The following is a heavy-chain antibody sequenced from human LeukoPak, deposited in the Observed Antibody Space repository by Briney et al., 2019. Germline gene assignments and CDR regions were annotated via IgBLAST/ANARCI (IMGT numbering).Heavy chain of an antibody. CDR3: ARGRPSRFDP. Sequence: GGSLRLSWAASGFTVSNNYMSWVRQAPGKGLEWVSIFYSGGTTYYADSVMGRFTISRDISKSTSNLQMNSLRAEDTGVYYCARGRPSRFDPRGQGTLVTVSP. CDR1: GFTVSNNY. V-gene: IGHV3-66*01. J-gene: IGHJ5*02. CDR2: FYSGGTT.